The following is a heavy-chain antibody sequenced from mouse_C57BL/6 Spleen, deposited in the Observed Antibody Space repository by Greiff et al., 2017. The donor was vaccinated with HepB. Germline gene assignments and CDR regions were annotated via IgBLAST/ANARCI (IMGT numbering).Heavy chain of an antibody. J-gene: IGHJ3*01. D-gene: IGHD2-1*01. CDR1: GYTFTSYW. Sequence: QVQLQQSGAELVMPGASVKLSCKASGYTFTSYWMHWVKQRPGQGLEWIGEIDPSDSYTNYNQKFKGKSTLTVDKSSSTAYMQLSSLTSEDSAVYYCAREPYGNFAYWGQGTLVTVSA. V-gene: IGHV1-69*01. CDR2: IDPSDSYT. CDR3: AREPYGNFAY.